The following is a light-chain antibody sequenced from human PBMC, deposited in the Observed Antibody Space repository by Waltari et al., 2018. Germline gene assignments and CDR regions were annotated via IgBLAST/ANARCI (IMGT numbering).Light chain of an antibody. J-gene: IGKJ1*01. CDR3: HQYHNSPQT. CDR1: HRVISSY. V-gene: IGKV3-20*01. CDR2: GTS. Sequence: EIELTQSPGTLTLSPGDRATLSCRASHRVISSYFAWYQQKPGQAPRLLIYGTSTRATGISERFSGSGSGTDFILTISRLEPEDFAIYYCHQYHNSPQTFGQGTKVEI.